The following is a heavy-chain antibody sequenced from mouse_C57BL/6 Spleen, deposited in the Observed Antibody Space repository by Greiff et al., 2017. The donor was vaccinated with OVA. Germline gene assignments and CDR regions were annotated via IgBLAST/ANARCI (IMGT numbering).Heavy chain of an antibody. J-gene: IGHJ3*01. CDR2: ISDGGSYT. CDR1: GFTFSSYA. D-gene: IGHD2-4*01. CDR3: ARIYYDYDGGY. V-gene: IGHV5-4*01. Sequence: EVQGVESGGGLVKPGGSLKLSCAASGFTFSSYAMSWVRQTPEKRLEWVATISDGGSYTYYPDNVKGRFTISRDNAKNNLYLQMSHLKSEDTAMYYCARIYYDYDGGYWGQGTLVTVSA.